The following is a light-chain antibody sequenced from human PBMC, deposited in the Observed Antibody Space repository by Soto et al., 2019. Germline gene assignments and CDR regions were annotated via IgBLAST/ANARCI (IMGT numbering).Light chain of an antibody. CDR1: QSVSSY. J-gene: IGKJ4*01. CDR2: DAS. Sequence: EILLTQSPVTLSLSPGERATLSCRASQSVSSYLAWYQQKPGQPPRLLIYDASSRATDIPARFSGSGSGTDFTLTISSREPEDFAVYYCQQRSNWVPTVGGGTKVEIK. CDR3: QQRSNWVPT. V-gene: IGKV3-11*01.